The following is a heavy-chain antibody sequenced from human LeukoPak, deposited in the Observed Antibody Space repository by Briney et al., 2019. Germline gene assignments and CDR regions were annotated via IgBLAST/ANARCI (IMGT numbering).Heavy chain of an antibody. J-gene: IGHJ4*02. D-gene: IGHD6-19*01. V-gene: IGHV3-30*18. CDR2: ISLDGSNK. CDR1: GFTFSTYA. CDR3: AKGHTTGWHFFDY. Sequence: GGSLRLSCAASGFTFSTYAMHWVRQAPGQGLEWVAVISLDGSNKLYADSVKGRFTISRENSKNTLYLQMNSLRGEDTAVYYCAKGHTTGWHFFDYWGQGTLVTVSS.